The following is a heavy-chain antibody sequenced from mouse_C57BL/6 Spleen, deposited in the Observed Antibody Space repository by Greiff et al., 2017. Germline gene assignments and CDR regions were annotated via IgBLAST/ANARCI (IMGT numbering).Heavy chain of an antibody. V-gene: IGHV3-3*01. CDR1: GFSINSDCY. J-gene: IGHJ4*01. D-gene: IGHD2-5*01. CDR3: ARDSNYGYAMDY. CDR2: TFYSGIT. Sequence: VQLQQSGPSLVRPSQTLSLTCTVSGFSINSDCYWIWIRQFPGNKLEYIGYTFYSGITYYNPSLESRTYITRDTSNNPFSLKVSSVATEDTATYYCARDSNYGYAMDYWGQGTSVTVSS.